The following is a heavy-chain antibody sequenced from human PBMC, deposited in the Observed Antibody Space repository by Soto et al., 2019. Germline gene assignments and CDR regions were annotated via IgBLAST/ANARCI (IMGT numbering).Heavy chain of an antibody. CDR1: GGSFSGYY. CDR2: INHSGGT. V-gene: IGHV4-34*01. Sequence: ASETLSLTCAVYGGSFSGYYWSWIRQPPGKGLEWIGEINHSGGTNYNPSLKSRVTISVDTSKNQFSLKLSSVTAADTAVYYCARGGVVVTAIHYWGQGTLVTVSS. D-gene: IGHD2-21*02. J-gene: IGHJ4*02. CDR3: ARGGVVVTAIHY.